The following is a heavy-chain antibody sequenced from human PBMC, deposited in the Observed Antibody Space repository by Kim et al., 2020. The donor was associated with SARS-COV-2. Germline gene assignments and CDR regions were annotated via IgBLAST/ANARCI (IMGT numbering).Heavy chain of an antibody. D-gene: IGHD5-12*01. CDR2: ISGSGGST. V-gene: IGHV3-23*01. CDR1: GFTFGSYA. CDR3: AKANILGGYSGYGDAFDI. Sequence: GGSLRLSCAASGFTFGSYAMSWVRQAPGKGLEWVSAISGSGGSTYYADSVKGRFTISRDNSKNTLYLQMNSLRAEDTAVYYCAKANILGGYSGYGDAFDIWGQGTMVTVSS. J-gene: IGHJ3*02.